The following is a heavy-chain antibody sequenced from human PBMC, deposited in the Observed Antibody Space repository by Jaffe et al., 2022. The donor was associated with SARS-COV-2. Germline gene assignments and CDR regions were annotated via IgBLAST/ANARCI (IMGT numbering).Heavy chain of an antibody. CDR2: INPNSGGT. V-gene: IGHV1-2*06. Sequence: QVQLVQSGAEVKKPGASVKVSCKASGYTFTGYYMHWVRQAPGQGLEWMGRINPNSGGTNYAQKFQGRVTMTRDTSISTAYMELSRLRSDDTAVYYCARERGDLYCSGGSCYSALNYWGQGTLVTVSS. CDR1: GYTFTGYY. D-gene: IGHD2-15*01. CDR3: ARERGDLYCSGGSCYSALNY. J-gene: IGHJ4*02.